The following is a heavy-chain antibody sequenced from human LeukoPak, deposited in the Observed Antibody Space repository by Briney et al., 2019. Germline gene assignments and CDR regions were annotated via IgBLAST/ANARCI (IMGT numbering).Heavy chain of an antibody. CDR1: GFTFSSYS. J-gene: IGHJ4*02. CDR2: ISSSSSYI. D-gene: IGHD1-14*01. Sequence: GGSLRLSCAASGFTFSSYSMNWVRQAPGKGLEWVSSISSSSSYIYYADSVKGRFTISRDNAKNSLYLQMNSLRAEDTAVYYCARGDQRNPYFDCWGQGTLVTVSS. V-gene: IGHV3-21*01. CDR3: ARGDQRNPYFDC.